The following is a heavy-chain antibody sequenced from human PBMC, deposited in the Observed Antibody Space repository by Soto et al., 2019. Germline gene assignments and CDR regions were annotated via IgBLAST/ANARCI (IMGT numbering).Heavy chain of an antibody. CDR2: MHYSGGSTI. D-gene: IGHD5-12*01. V-gene: IGHV1-46*04. CDR1: GHTFANYY. J-gene: IGHJ4*02. Sequence: ASVEVSCKASGHTFANYYMHWVRQAPGQGLARLGVMHYSGGSTIYYADYVKGRFTISRDNAKNSLYMQMTSLRAEDTAVYYCARDTSGYDLYYFDYWGQGTLVTVS. CDR3: ARDTSGYDLYYFDY.